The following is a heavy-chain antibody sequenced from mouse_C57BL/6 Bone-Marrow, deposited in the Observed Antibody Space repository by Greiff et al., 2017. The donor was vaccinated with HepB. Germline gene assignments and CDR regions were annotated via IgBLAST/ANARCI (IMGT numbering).Heavy chain of an antibody. V-gene: IGHV5-4*03. CDR1: GFTFSSYA. CDR3: ASDRYEGGYYFDF. Sequence: EVKLVESGGGLVKPGGSLKLSCAASGFTFSSYAMSWVRQTPEKRLEWVATISDGGSYTYYPDIVKGRCTITSDNAKNNLYLQMSHLKSEDTAMYYCASDRYEGGYYFDFWGQGTALTVSS. D-gene: IGHD2-3*01. CDR2: ISDGGSYT. J-gene: IGHJ2*01.